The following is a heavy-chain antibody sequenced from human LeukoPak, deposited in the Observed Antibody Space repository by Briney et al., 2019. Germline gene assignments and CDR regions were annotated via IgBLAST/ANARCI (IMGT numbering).Heavy chain of an antibody. CDR3: AKLEGLGGATRFD. V-gene: IGHV1-2*06. Sequence: ASVKVSCKTSGYTFTAYYIHWIRQAPGQGLEWMGHIKTNSGGTLFAQKFQGRVTMTRDTSISTVYMELTRLTSDDTAIYYCAKLEGLGGATRFDWGQGTPVTVSS. D-gene: IGHD5-12*01. J-gene: IGHJ4*02. CDR1: GYTFTAYY. CDR2: IKTNSGGT.